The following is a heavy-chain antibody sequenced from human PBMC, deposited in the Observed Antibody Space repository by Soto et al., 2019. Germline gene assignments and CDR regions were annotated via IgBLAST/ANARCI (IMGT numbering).Heavy chain of an antibody. CDR1: GGTFSSYA. J-gene: IGHJ4*02. CDR3: ARSRPRGYSNGYDPYFDY. D-gene: IGHD5-18*01. Sequence: QVQLVQSGAEVKKPGSSVKVSCKASGGTFSSYAISWVRQAPGQGLEWMGGIIPIFGTANYAQKFQGRVTITADESTSTAYMELSSLRSEDTAVYYCARSRPRGYSNGYDPYFDYWGQGTLVTVSS. CDR2: IIPIFGTA. V-gene: IGHV1-69*01.